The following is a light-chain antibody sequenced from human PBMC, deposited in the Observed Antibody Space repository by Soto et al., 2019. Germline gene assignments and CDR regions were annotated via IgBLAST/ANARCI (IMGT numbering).Light chain of an antibody. J-gene: IGKJ1*01. CDR1: QSVSSSN. Sequence: EIVLTQSTGTLSLSPGERATISCRASQSVSSSNLAWYQQKPGQAPRLLIYGASIRASGIPDRFSGSGTGTDFTLTISILEPVDSTVFYCQQYRSSWTFGQETKVEIK. CDR3: QQYRSSWT. V-gene: IGKV3-20*01. CDR2: GAS.